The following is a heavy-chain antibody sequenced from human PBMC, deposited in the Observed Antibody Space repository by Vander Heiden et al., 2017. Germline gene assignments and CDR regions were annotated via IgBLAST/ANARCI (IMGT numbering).Heavy chain of an antibody. D-gene: IGHD2-8*02. V-gene: IGHV3-21*06. J-gene: IGHJ3*02. Sequence: EVQMVASGGGLVKPGGSLRLSCAASGFLFSTYTMTWVRQAPGKGLEWVASMLATTDIVYADSVKGRFTSSRDDAKSSLYIKMNSMRPEDTAGYDCAAGGVEIGGQGTMVTVYS. CDR3: AAGGVEI. CDR1: GFLFSTYT. CDR2: MLATTDI.